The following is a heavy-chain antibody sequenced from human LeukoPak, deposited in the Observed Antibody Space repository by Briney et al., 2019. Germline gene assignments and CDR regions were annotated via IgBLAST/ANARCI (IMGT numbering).Heavy chain of an antibody. CDR3: ARDQSGFLEWPF. V-gene: IGHV3-66*02. D-gene: IGHD3-3*01. Sequence: GGSLRLSCAASGFTVSSNYMNWVRQAPGKGLEWVSVIYSGGRTYYADSVKGRFTISRDNSKNTLYLQTNSLRAEDTAVYYCARDQSGFLEWPFWGQGTLVTVSS. CDR2: IYSGGRT. J-gene: IGHJ4*02. CDR1: GFTVSSNY.